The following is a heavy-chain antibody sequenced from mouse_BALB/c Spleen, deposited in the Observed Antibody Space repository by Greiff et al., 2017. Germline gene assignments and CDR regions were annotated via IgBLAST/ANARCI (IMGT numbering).Heavy chain of an antibody. CDR2: INSNGGST. Sequence: ESGGGLVQPGGSLKLSCAASGFTFSSYGMSWVRQTPDKRLELVATINSNGGSTYYPDSVKGRFTISRDNAKNTLYLQMSSLKSEDTAMYYCARDGYYPMDYWGQGTSVTVSS. CDR1: GFTFSSYG. V-gene: IGHV5-6-3*01. J-gene: IGHJ4*01. CDR3: ARDGYYPMDY.